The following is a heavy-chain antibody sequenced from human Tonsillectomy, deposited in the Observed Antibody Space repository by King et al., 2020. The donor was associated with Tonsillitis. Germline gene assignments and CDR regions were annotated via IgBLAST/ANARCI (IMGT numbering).Heavy chain of an antibody. V-gene: IGHV3-23*04. Sequence: VKLVESGGGLVQPGGSLRLSCAASGFTFSSYAMSWVRQAPGKGLEWVSAISGSGGSTYYADSVKGRFTISRDNSKNTLYLQMNSLRAEDTAVYYCAKGRFWSGYHGDAFDIWGQGTMVTVSS. D-gene: IGHD3-3*01. CDR3: AKGRFWSGYHGDAFDI. CDR1: GFTFSSYA. CDR2: ISGSGGST. J-gene: IGHJ3*02.